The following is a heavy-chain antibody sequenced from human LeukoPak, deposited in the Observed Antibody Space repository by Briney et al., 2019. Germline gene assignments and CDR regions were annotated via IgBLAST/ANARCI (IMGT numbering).Heavy chain of an antibody. CDR3: AKDTVAYYYGSGSYFGGPGI. CDR2: ISWNSGSI. CDR1: GFTFDDYA. V-gene: IGHV3-9*01. D-gene: IGHD3-10*01. Sequence: PGGSLRLSCAASGFTFDDYAMHWVRQAPGKGLEWVSGISWNSGSIGYADSVKGRFTISRDNAKNSLYLQMNSLRAEDTALYYCAKDTVAYYYGSGSYFGGPGIWGQGTMVTVSS. J-gene: IGHJ3*02.